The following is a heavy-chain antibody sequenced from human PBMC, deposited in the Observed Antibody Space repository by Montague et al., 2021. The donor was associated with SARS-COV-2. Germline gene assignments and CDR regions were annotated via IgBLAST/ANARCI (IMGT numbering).Heavy chain of an antibody. D-gene: IGHD3-10*01. V-gene: IGHV4-59*01. CDR1: GGSISSYY. CDR2: IYYSGST. Sequence: SETLSPIRTVSGGSISSYYWSWIRQPAGKGLEWIGYIYYSGSTNYNPSLKSRVTISVDTSKNQFSLKLSSVTAADTAVYYCAREGMVRGSYYYYGMDAWGQGTTVTVSS. J-gene: IGHJ6*02. CDR3: AREGMVRGSYYYYGMDA.